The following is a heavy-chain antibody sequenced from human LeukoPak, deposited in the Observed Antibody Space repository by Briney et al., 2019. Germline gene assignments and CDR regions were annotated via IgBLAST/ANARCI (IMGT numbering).Heavy chain of an antibody. CDR2: IKQDGSEK. CDR3: AGSFIWGSYDYFDY. CDR1: GFTFSSYW. J-gene: IGHJ4*02. D-gene: IGHD3-10*01. V-gene: IGHV3-7*01. Sequence: GGSLRLSCAASGFTFSSYWMSWVRQAPGKGLEWVANIKQDGSEKYYVDSVKGRFTISRDNAKNSLYLQMNSLRAEDTAVYYCAGSFIWGSYDYFDYWGQGTLVTVSS.